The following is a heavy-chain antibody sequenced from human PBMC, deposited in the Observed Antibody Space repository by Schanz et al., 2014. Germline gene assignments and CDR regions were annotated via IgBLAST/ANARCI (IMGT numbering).Heavy chain of an antibody. Sequence: EVQLVESGGGLIHPGGSLRLSCAVSGFTVNTNYMTWVRQAPGKGLECVSILYIRSTYYADSVKGRFTISRDNSKNMVFLQMNSLRVEDTAMYYCAKRCSSTSCSHGAFDIWGQGTMVTVSS. CDR3: AKRCSSTSCSHGAFDI. V-gene: IGHV3-53*01. CDR2: LYIRST. J-gene: IGHJ3*02. CDR1: GFTVNTNY. D-gene: IGHD2-2*01.